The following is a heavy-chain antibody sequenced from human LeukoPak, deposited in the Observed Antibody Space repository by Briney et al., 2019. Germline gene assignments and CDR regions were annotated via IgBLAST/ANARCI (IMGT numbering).Heavy chain of an antibody. Sequence: GGSLRLSCAASGFTFSSYSMTWVRQAPGKGLEWVSSISSSSSYIYYADSVKGRFTISRDNAKNSLYLQMNSLRAEDTAVYYCARYGGSGRPLWFDPWGQGTLVTVSS. J-gene: IGHJ5*02. CDR2: ISSSSSYI. CDR1: GFTFSSYS. D-gene: IGHD3-10*01. CDR3: ARYGGSGRPLWFDP. V-gene: IGHV3-21*01.